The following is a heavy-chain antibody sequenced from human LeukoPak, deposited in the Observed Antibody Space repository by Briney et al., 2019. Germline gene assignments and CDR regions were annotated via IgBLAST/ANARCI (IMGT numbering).Heavy chain of an antibody. Sequence: GGSLRLSCTASGFTFGDYAMSWVRQAPGKGLEWVGFIRSKAYGGTTEYAASVKGRFTISRDDSKSIAYLQMNSLKTEDTAVYYCTRVPRIAARWAGTYDAFDIWGQGTVVTVSS. CDR1: GFTFGDYA. D-gene: IGHD6-6*01. J-gene: IGHJ3*02. V-gene: IGHV3-49*04. CDR3: TRVPRIAARWAGTYDAFDI. CDR2: IRSKAYGGTT.